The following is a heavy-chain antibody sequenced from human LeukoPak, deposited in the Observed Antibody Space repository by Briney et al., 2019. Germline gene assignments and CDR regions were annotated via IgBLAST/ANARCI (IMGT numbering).Heavy chain of an antibody. CDR3: ARKDGGSGSDYYFDD. V-gene: IGHV1-18*01. J-gene: IGHJ4*02. D-gene: IGHD3-10*01. Sequence: ASVKVSCKASGYTFTSYGISWVRQAPGQGLEWMGWISAYNGNTNYAQKLQGRVTMTTDTSTSTAYMELRRLRSDETAVYYCARKDGGSGSDYYFDDWSQGTLVSV. CDR2: ISAYNGNT. CDR1: GYTFTSYG.